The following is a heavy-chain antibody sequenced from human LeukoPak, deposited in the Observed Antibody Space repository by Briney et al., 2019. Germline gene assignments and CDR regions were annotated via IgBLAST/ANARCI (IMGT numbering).Heavy chain of an antibody. V-gene: IGHV1-8*01. CDR3: ARGDGVGYCSSTSCSHGDWFDP. CDR2: MNPNSGNT. CDR1: GYTFTSYD. J-gene: IGHJ5*02. D-gene: IGHD2-2*01. Sequence: ASVKVSCKASGYTFTSYDINWVRQATGQGLEWMGWMNPNSGNTGYAQNFQGGVTMTRDTSISTAYMELSRLRSDDTAVYYCARGDGVGYCSSTSCSHGDWFDPWGQGTLVTVSS.